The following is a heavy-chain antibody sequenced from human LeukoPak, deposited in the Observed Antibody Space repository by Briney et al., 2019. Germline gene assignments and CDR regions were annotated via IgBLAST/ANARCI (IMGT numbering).Heavy chain of an antibody. CDR2: MSTSGNS. J-gene: IGHJ5*02. D-gene: IGHD6-25*01. CDR3: ARESGSMRWFDP. Sequence: SETLSLTCTVSGGSISGYYWSWIRQPAGKGLEWIGRMSTSGNSNYIPSLVSRVTMSVDTSKNQFSLNLSSVTAADTAVYYCARESGSMRWFDPWGQRTLVTVSS. V-gene: IGHV4-4*07. CDR1: GGSISGYY.